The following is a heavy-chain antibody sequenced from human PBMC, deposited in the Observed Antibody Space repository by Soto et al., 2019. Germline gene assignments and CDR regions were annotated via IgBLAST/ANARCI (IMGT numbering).Heavy chain of an antibody. CDR2: IKQDGSEK. J-gene: IGHJ4*02. CDR1: GFTLSSYW. CDR3: ARDRYYYGSGSYYNDY. D-gene: IGHD3-10*01. Sequence: GGALRLSCAASGFTLSSYWMSWVRQAPGKGLEWVANIKQDGSEKYYVDSVKGRFTISRDNAKNSLYLQMNSLRAEDTAVYYCARDRYYYGSGSYYNDYWGQGTLVTVSS. V-gene: IGHV3-7*01.